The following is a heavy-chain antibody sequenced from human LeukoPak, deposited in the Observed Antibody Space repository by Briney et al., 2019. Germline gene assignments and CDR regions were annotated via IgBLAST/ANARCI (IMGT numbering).Heavy chain of an antibody. CDR1: GGSISSYY. V-gene: IGHV4-4*07. Sequence: PSETLSLTCTVSGGSISSYYWSWIRQHAGKGLEWIGRIYTSGSTNYNPSLKSRVTMSVDTSKNQFSLKLSSVTAADTAVYYCARGGQTWIQLWFSAFDIWGQGTMVTVSS. J-gene: IGHJ3*02. CDR3: ARGGQTWIQLWFSAFDI. D-gene: IGHD5-18*01. CDR2: IYTSGST.